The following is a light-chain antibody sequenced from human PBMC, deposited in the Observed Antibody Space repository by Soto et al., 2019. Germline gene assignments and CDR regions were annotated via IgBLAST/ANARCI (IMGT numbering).Light chain of an antibody. CDR2: WAS. V-gene: IGKV4-1*01. Sequence: IVMTQSPDSLAVSLGERATINCKSSQSVLYTSNNKKYLAWYQQKPGQPPKLLIYWASTRESGVPGRFSGSGSGTDFTLTISSLQAEDVAVYYCQQYYSTPRTFGQGTTVEIK. J-gene: IGKJ1*01. CDR3: QQYYSTPRT. CDR1: QSVLYTSNNKKY.